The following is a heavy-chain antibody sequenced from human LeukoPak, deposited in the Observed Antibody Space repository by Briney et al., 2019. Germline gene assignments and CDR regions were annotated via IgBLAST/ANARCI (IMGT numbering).Heavy chain of an antibody. J-gene: IGHJ4*02. Sequence: GGTLRLSCAASGFTFDDYSMSWVRQAPGKGLEWVSGINWNGGSTGYAASVKGRFTISRDNAKNSLCLQMNSLRAEDTALYYCARAYYYDSSGYYFDYWGQGTLVTVSS. CDR2: INWNGGST. CDR1: GFTFDDYS. V-gene: IGHV3-20*04. D-gene: IGHD3-22*01. CDR3: ARAYYYDSSGYYFDY.